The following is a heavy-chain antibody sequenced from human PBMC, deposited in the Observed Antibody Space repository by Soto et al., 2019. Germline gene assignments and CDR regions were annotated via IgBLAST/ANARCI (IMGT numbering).Heavy chain of an antibody. CDR2: IKEGGSEK. Sequence: EVQLVESGGDLVQPGGSLRLSCAASGFTFSRYWMSWVRQAPGKGLEWVAIIKEGGSEKYYVDSVKGRFTISRDNAKNSLYLQMNSLRAEDTAVYYCARDNYYDSSGYYYGMVVWGQGTTVTVSS. CDR1: GFTFSRYW. V-gene: IGHV3-7*03. CDR3: ARDNYYDSSGYYYGMVV. J-gene: IGHJ6*02. D-gene: IGHD3-22*01.